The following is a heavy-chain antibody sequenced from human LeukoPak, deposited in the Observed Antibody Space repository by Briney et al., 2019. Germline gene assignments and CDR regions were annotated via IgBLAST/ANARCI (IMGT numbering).Heavy chain of an antibody. CDR1: GFTFSSYW. Sequence: GGSLRLSSAASGFTFSSYWMHWVRQAPGEGLVWVLRINSDGSSTSYADSVKGRFTISRDNAKNTLYLQMNRLRAEDTAVYYCARAVLYNAAPSDYWGQGTLVTVSS. V-gene: IGHV3-74*01. CDR3: ARAVLYNAAPSDY. CDR2: INSDGSST. J-gene: IGHJ4*02. D-gene: IGHD6-6*01.